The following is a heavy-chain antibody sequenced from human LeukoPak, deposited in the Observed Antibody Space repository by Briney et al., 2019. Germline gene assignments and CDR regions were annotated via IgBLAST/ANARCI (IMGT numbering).Heavy chain of an antibody. V-gene: IGHV1-18*01. CDR1: GYTFTSCG. Sequence: ASVKVSCKASGYTFTSCGISWVRQAPGQGLEWMGWISAYNGNTNYAQKLQGRVTMTTDTSTSTAYMELRSLRSDDTAVYYCARVRGMVGGGYFDYWGQGTLVTVSS. J-gene: IGHJ4*02. D-gene: IGHD4-23*01. CDR3: ARVRGMVGGGYFDY. CDR2: ISAYNGNT.